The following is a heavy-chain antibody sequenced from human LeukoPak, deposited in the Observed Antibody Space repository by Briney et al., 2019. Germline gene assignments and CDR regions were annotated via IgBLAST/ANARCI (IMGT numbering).Heavy chain of an antibody. V-gene: IGHV3-30*18. CDR2: VSFEGSNK. D-gene: IGHD3-10*01. CDR3: AKDMGYYYGSGSYPPENDY. J-gene: IGHJ4*02. CDR1: GFTFSRYG. Sequence: GGSLRLSCAASGFTFSRYGMHWVRQAPGKGLEWVAVVSFEGSNKYYADSVKGRFSISRDNSKNTLSLQMNSLRAEDTAVYYCAKDMGYYYGSGSYPPENDYWGQGTLVTVSS.